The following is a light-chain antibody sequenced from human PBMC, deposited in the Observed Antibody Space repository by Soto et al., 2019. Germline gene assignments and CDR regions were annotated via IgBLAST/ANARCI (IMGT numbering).Light chain of an antibody. Sequence: QSALTQPASVSGSPGQSITIPCTGTSSDVGGYKYVSWYQQHPDKAPKLIIFEVSNRPSGISSRFSGSKSGNTASLTISGLQAEDEADYYCASYTSSSTSVIFGRGTKLTVL. CDR1: SSDVGGYKY. CDR3: ASYTSSSTSVI. J-gene: IGLJ2*01. V-gene: IGLV2-14*01. CDR2: EVS.